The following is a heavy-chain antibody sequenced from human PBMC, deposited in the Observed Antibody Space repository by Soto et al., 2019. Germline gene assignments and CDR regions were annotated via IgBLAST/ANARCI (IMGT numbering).Heavy chain of an antibody. CDR3: ARGDATKIVVTTYYAMDV. D-gene: IGHD4-17*01. CDR2: INAYNGNT. Sequence: EASVKVSCKASGYTFTSYGISWVRQAPGQGLEWMGWINAYNGNTNYAQKFQGRVTITADESTNIVYMDVTSLRSEDTAVYYCARGDATKIVVTTYYAMDVWGQGTTVTVSS. CDR1: GYTFTSYG. J-gene: IGHJ6*02. V-gene: IGHV1-18*01.